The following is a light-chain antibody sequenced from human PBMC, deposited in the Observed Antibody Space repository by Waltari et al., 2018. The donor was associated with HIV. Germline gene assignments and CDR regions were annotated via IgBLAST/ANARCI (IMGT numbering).Light chain of an antibody. CDR3: SSFSTSGSVR. Sequence: QSALTQPVSVSGSPGLSITISCLGTTNEIGLLNTVSWYRHQPDSPPQLIIFDTKSRPSGIPSRFSGSKSGTTASLTISGLQADDEGHYYCSSFSTSGSVRFGGGTKLTV. CDR1: TNEIGLLNT. V-gene: IGLV2-14*01. J-gene: IGLJ3*02. CDR2: DTK.